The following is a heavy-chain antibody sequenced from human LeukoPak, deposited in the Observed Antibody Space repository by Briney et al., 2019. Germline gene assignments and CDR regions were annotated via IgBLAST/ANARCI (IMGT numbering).Heavy chain of an antibody. CDR2: IYPGDSDT. J-gene: IGHJ4*02. Sequence: GASLQISCKDAGTTFTSNWIAGGRELPGKGGEGRGIIYPGDSDTKYSPSFEGQVTISADKSISTAYLQWTGLKASDTAMYYCARHVYGSGWTYFDDWGQGTLVTVSS. CDR3: ARHVYGSGWTYFDD. CDR1: GTTFTSNW. V-gene: IGHV5-51*01. D-gene: IGHD6-19*01.